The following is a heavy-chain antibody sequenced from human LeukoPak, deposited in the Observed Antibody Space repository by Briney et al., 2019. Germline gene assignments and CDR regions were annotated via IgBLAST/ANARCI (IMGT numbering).Heavy chain of an antibody. D-gene: IGHD1-1*01. V-gene: IGHV1-18*01. J-gene: IGHJ4*02. CDR2: ISGYNGRT. Sequence: ASVKVSCKASGYIFTSYYINWVRQAPGQGLEWMGWISGYNGRTDYAQMLQGRVAMTTDASTSTAYMELRGLTSDDTAVYYCARGDNYKMLYYFEYWGQGTLVAVSS. CDR1: GYIFTSYY. CDR3: ARGDNYKMLYYFEY.